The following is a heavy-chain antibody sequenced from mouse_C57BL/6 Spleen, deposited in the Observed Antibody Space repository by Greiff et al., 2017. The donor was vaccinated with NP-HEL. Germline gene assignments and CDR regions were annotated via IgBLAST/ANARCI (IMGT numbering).Heavy chain of an antibody. Sequence: DVKLVESGGGLVKPGGSLKLSCAASGFTFSSYTMSWVRQTPEKRLEWVATISGGGGNTYYPDSVKGRFTISRDNAKNTLYLQMSSLRSEDTALYYCARHDGSRRTWFAYWGQGTLVTVSA. J-gene: IGHJ3*01. D-gene: IGHD1-1*01. CDR2: ISGGGGNT. CDR3: ARHDGSRRTWFAY. CDR1: GFTFSSYT. V-gene: IGHV5-9*01.